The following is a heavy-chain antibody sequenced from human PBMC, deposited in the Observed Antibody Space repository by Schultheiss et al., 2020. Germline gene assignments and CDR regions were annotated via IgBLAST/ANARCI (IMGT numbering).Heavy chain of an antibody. D-gene: IGHD2-2*01. J-gene: IGHJ5*02. Sequence: SETLTLTCSVSGGSITSYYWSWIRQSPGKGLEWIGYIFYSGTNSYNPSLKSRVSISMDTSTNQFSLKLSSVTAADTAVYYCARGSRSCGSTSCHLNWFDPWGQGTLVTVSS. CDR2: IFYSGTN. CDR3: ARGSRSCGSTSCHLNWFDP. CDR1: GGSITSYY. V-gene: IGHV4-59*06.